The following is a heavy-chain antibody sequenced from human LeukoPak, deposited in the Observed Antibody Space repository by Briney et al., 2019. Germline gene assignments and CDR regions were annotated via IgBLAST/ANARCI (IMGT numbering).Heavy chain of an antibody. CDR1: GGTFSSYA. CDR3: ARAYRYYDILTGYYTLFDY. D-gene: IGHD3-9*01. CDR2: MNPNSGNT. V-gene: IGHV1-8*02. Sequence: ASVKVSCKASGGTFSSYAISWVRQAPGQGLEWMGWMNPNSGNTGYAQKFQGRVTMTRNTSISTAYMELSSLRSEDTAVYYCARAYRYYDILTGYYTLFDYWGQGTLVTVSS. J-gene: IGHJ4*02.